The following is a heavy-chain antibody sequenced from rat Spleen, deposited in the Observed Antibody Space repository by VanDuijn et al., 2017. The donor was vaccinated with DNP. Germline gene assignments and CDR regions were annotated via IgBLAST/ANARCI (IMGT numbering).Heavy chain of an antibody. Sequence: EVQLVESGGGLVQPGRSLKLSCATSGFTFSNYDMAWVRQAPKKGLEWVATISSDGSNTYYRDSVKGRFTISRDNAKDTLYLQGDGLRSEDTATYYCVRPLGYSSYGFAYWGQGTLVTVSS. CDR1: GFTFSNYD. CDR3: VRPLGYSSYGFAY. D-gene: IGHD1-2*01. CDR2: ISSDGSNT. J-gene: IGHJ3*01. V-gene: IGHV5-7*01.